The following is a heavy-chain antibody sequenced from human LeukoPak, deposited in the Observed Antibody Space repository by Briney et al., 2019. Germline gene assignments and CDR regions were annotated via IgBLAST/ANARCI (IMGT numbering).Heavy chain of an antibody. CDR3: ARSPGDY. Sequence: GASVKVSCQAFGYTFTNYDISWVRQAPGQGLEWMGWISAYNGNTNYAQKFQGRVTMTTDSSASTAYMELTSLTSDDAAVYYCARSPGDYWGQGTLVTVSS. CDR2: ISAYNGNT. CDR1: GYTFTNYD. V-gene: IGHV1-18*01. J-gene: IGHJ4*02. D-gene: IGHD1-1*01.